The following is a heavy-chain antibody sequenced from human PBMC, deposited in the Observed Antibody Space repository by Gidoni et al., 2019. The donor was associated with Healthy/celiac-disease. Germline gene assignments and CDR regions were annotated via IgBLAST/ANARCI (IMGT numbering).Heavy chain of an antibody. CDR2: IDPSDSDT. CDR3: ARAKYCSSTSCYTFDY. Sequence: EVQLVQSGAEVKKPGESLRISCKGSGYSFPSYWISWVRQMPGKGLEWMGRIDPSDSDTNYSPSFQGHVTISADKSISTAYLQWSSLKASDTAMYYCARAKYCSSTSCYTFDYWGQGTLVTVSS. D-gene: IGHD2-2*02. J-gene: IGHJ4*02. CDR1: GYSFPSYW. V-gene: IGHV5-10-1*03.